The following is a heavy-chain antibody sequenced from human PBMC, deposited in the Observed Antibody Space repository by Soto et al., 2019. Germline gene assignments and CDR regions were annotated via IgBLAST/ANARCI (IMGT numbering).Heavy chain of an antibody. D-gene: IGHD4-17*01. CDR3: ARLGWDYGVGWFDP. J-gene: IGHJ5*02. CDR1: GGPISSSSYY. V-gene: IGHV4-39*01. Sequence: SETLSLTCTVSGGPISSSSYYWGWIRQPPGKGLEWIGSIYYSGSTYYNPSLKSRVTISVDTSKNQFSLKLSSVTAADTAVYYCARLGWDYGVGWFDPWGQGTLVTVSS. CDR2: IYYSGST.